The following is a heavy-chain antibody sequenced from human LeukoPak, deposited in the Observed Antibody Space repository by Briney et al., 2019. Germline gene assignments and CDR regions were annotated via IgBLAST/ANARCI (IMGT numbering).Heavy chain of an antibody. D-gene: IGHD3-9*01. CDR1: GFTFSSYG. CDR2: IRYDGSNK. CDR3: AKDPNPYYDILTGYYNSGAFDI. J-gene: IGHJ3*02. V-gene: IGHV3-30*02. Sequence: PGGSLRLSCAASGFTFSSYGMHWVRQAPGKGLEWVAFIRYDGSNKYYADSVKGRFTISRDNSKNTLYLQMNSLRAEDTAVYYCAKDPNPYYDILTGYYNSGAFDIRGQGTMVTVSS.